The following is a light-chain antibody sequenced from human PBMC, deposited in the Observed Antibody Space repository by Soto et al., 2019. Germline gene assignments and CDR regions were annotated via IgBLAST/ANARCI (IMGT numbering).Light chain of an antibody. CDR1: SSDIGAYNY. J-gene: IGLJ1*01. CDR2: EVT. V-gene: IGLV2-14*01. Sequence: QSALTQPASVSGSPGQSITISCTGTSSDIGAYNYVSWYQQHPGKVPKLIIHEVTNRPSGVSNRFSGSKSGNTASLTVSGLQAEDEADYYCTSYTTRSTLVFGTGTKVTVL. CDR3: TSYTTRSTLV.